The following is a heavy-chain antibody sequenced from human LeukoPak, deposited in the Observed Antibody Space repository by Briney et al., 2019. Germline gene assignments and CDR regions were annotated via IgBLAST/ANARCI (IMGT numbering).Heavy chain of an antibody. J-gene: IGHJ4*02. V-gene: IGHV3-23*01. CDR1: GFTFSSYA. D-gene: IGHD2-15*01. CDR3: AKDSAHCSGGSCYSGPPSSFDY. CDR2: ISGSGGGT. Sequence: GGSLRLSCAASGFTFSSYAMSWVRQAPGKGLEWVSAISGSGGGTYYADSVKGRFTISRDNSKNTLYLQMNSLRAEDTAVYYCAKDSAHCSGGSCYSGPPSSFDYWGQGTLVTVSS.